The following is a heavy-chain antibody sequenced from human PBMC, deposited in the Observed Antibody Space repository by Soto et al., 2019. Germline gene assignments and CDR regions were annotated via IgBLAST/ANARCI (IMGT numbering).Heavy chain of an antibody. D-gene: IGHD3-10*01. Sequence: SETLSLTCTVSNGSLSSNYWSWIRQSPGKGLEWIGNIYYSGSTNYNPSLKSRVTMSVDTSKNQFTLKLSSVTAADTGVYFCARYFMVPVDFFDYWGQGTLVTVSS. CDR3: ARYFMVPVDFFDY. J-gene: IGHJ4*02. CDR2: IYYSGST. V-gene: IGHV4-59*01. CDR1: NGSLSSNY.